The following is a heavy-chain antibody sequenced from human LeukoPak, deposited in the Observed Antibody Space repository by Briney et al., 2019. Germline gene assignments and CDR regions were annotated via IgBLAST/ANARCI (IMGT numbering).Heavy chain of an antibody. V-gene: IGHV5-51*01. D-gene: IGHD5-24*01. CDR1: GYSFTSYW. Sequence: PGESLKISCKGSGYSFTSYWIGWVRQMPGKGLEWMGIIYPGDSDTRYSPSFQGQVTISADKSISTAYLQWSSLKASDTAIYYCARSASRDGYNAEFWGQGTLVTVSS. CDR3: ARSASRDGYNAEF. J-gene: IGHJ4*02. CDR2: IYPGDSDT.